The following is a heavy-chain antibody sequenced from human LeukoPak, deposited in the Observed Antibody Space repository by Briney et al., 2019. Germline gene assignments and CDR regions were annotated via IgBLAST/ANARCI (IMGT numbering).Heavy chain of an antibody. J-gene: IGHJ5*02. CDR1: GGSFSSYY. V-gene: IGHV4-39*01. CDR2: IYYSGST. Sequence: SETLSLTCAVYGGSFSSYYWGWIRQPPGKELEWIGSIYYSGSTYYNPSLKSRVTISVDTSKNQFSLKLSSVTAADTAVYYCASTRSTSCFCWFDPWGQGTLVTVSS. CDR3: ASTRSTSCFCWFDP. D-gene: IGHD2-2*01.